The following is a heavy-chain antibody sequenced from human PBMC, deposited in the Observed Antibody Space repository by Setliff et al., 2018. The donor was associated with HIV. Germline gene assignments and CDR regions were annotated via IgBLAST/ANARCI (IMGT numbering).Heavy chain of an antibody. D-gene: IGHD6-25*01. CDR1: GFSFSTSP. V-gene: IGHV3-23*01. J-gene: IGHJ4*02. CDR2: VATNGGST. CDR3: VQGGLSSGWGAF. Sequence: GGSLRLSCAASGFSFSTSPMNWVRQAPGKGLEWVSSVATNGGSTYYAASVQGRFTISSDNSKSVVYLQMNSLRAEDTAVYYCVQGGLSSGWGAFWGQGTLFTGSS.